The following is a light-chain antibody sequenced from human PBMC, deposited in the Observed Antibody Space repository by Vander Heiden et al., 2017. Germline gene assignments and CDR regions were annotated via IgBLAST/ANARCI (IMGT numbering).Light chain of an antibody. V-gene: IGLV3-9*01. CDR3: QVWDTNTVL. CDR1: NIGSKF. J-gene: IGLJ2*01. CDR2: RDS. Sequence: SNDLTQPLSVSVALGQTATISCGGNNIGSKFVHWYRLWPGQAPVLVISRDSVRPSGIPERFSGSDSGNTATLTISRAQAGDEAVYYCQVWDTNTVLFGGGTKLTVL.